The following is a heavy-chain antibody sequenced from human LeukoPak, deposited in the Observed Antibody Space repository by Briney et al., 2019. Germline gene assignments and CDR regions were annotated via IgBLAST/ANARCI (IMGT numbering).Heavy chain of an antibody. CDR3: AKNPRYFDWLLLPADFDY. CDR2: IKQDGSEK. V-gene: IGHV3-7*01. CDR1: GFTFSSYW. Sequence: QPGGSLRLSCAASGFTFSSYWMSWVRQAPGKGLEWVANIKQDGSEKYYVDSVKGRFTISRDNAKNSLYLQMNSLRAEDTAVYYCAKNPRYFDWLLLPADFDYWGQGTLVTVSS. J-gene: IGHJ4*02. D-gene: IGHD3-9*01.